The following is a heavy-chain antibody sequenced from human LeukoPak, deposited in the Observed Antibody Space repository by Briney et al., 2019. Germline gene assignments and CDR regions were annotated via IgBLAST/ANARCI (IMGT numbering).Heavy chain of an antibody. CDR1: GGTFSSYA. D-gene: IGHD5-18*01. CDR3: ARGSGYSYGFGY. V-gene: IGHV1-69*05. CDR2: IIPIFGTA. Sequence: ASVKVSCEACGGTFSSYAISWVRQAPGQGLELMGGIIPIFGTANYAQKFQGRVTITTDESTSTAYMELSSLRSEDTAVYYCARGSGYSYGFGYWGQGTLVTVFS. J-gene: IGHJ4*02.